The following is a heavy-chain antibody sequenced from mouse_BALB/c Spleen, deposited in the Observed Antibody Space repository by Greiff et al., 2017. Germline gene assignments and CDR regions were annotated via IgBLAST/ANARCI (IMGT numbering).Heavy chain of an antibody. V-gene: IGHV1S56*01. Sequence: VKLQESGPELVKPGASVRISCKASGYTFTSYYIHWVKQRPGQGLEWIGWIYPGNVNTKYNEKFKGKATLTADKSSSTAYMQLSSLTSEDSAVYFCARWEYYGSSYWFAYWGQGTLVTVSA. J-gene: IGHJ3*01. CDR1: GYTFTSYY. CDR3: ARWEYYGSSYWFAY. D-gene: IGHD1-1*01. CDR2: IYPGNVNT.